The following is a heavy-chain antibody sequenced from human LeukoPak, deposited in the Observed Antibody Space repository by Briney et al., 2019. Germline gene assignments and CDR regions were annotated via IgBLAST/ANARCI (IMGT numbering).Heavy chain of an antibody. J-gene: IGHJ4*02. D-gene: IGHD3-22*01. CDR3: ARSSEIVVAPGEFDY. CDR2: ISAYNGNT. CDR1: GYTFTSYG. Sequence: ASVKVSCKASGYTFTSYGISWVRQAPRQGLEWMGWISAYNGNTNYAQKLQGRVTMTTDTSTSTAYMELRSLRSDDTAVYYCARSSEIVVAPGEFDYWGQGTLVTVPS. V-gene: IGHV1-18*01.